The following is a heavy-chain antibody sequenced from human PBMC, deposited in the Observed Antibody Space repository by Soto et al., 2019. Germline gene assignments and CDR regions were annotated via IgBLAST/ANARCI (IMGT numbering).Heavy chain of an antibody. CDR2: IYYSGST. V-gene: IGHV4-39*01. J-gene: IGHJ6*02. Sequence: SETLSLTCTVSGGSISSSSYYWGWIRQPPGKGLEWIGSIYYSGSTYYNPSLKSRVTISVDTSKNQFSLKLSSVTAADTAVYYCARSDSSSWYFHGMDVWGQGTTVTVSS. D-gene: IGHD6-13*01. CDR1: GGSISSSSYY. CDR3: ARSDSSSWYFHGMDV.